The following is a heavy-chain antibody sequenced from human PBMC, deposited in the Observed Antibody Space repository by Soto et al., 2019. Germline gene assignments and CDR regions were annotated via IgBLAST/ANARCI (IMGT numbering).Heavy chain of an antibody. CDR1: GFTFTSSA. J-gene: IGHJ6*02. D-gene: IGHD3-22*01. V-gene: IGHV1-58*01. CDR2: IVVGSGNT. CDR3: AAGGVVVIYYYYGMDV. Sequence: SVKVSCRASGFTFTSSAVHWVRQARGQRLEWIGCIVVGSGNTNYAQKFQERVTITRDMSTSTAYMELSSLRSEDTAVYYCAAGGVVVIYYYYGMDVWGQGTTVTVSS.